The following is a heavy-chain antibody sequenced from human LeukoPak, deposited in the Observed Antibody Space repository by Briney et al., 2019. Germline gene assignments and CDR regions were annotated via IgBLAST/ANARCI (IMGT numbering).Heavy chain of an antibody. V-gene: IGHV4-39*01. Sequence: SETLSLTCTVSGVSISSSRYYWGWIRQPPGKTLEWIGGVYYSGSTYFNPSLKSRVTMSVDTSKKQFSLRLSSVTAADTAVYYCATMVINYFDNWGQGTLVTVSS. CDR3: ATMVINYFDN. J-gene: IGHJ4*02. D-gene: IGHD2-21*01. CDR2: VYYSGST. CDR1: GVSISSSRYY.